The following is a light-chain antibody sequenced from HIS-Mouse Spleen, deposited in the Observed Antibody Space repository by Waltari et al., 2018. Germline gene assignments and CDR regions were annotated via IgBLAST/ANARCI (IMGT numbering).Light chain of an antibody. V-gene: IGLV3-10*01. Sequence: SYELTQPPSVSVSPGQTARITCSGVALPKKYAYWYQQKSGQAPVLVIYEDSKRPSGIPGRFSGSSSGTMATLTSSGAQVEDEADYYCYSTDSSGNHRVFGGGTKLTVL. CDR2: EDS. J-gene: IGLJ2*01. CDR1: ALPKKY. CDR3: YSTDSSGNHRV.